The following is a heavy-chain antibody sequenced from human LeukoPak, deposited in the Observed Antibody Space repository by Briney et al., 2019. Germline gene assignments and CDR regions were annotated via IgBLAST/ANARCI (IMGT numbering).Heavy chain of an antibody. V-gene: IGHV3-30*18. J-gene: IGHJ6*02. CDR2: ISYDGSNK. CDR1: GFTFSSYG. D-gene: IGHD3-3*01. CDR3: AKDLSKSDFWRGYPYSMDV. Sequence: GGSLRLSCAASGFTFSSYGMHWVRQAPGKGLEWVAVISYDGSNKYYADSVKGRFTISRDNSKNTLYLQMNSLRAEDTAVYYCAKDLSKSDFWRGYPYSMDVWGQGTTVTVSS.